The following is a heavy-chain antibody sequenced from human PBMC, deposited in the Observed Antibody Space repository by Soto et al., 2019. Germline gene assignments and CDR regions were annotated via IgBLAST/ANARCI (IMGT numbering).Heavy chain of an antibody. CDR2: IYYSGST. CDR3: AGALAAAAN. CDR1: GGSISSYY. D-gene: IGHD6-13*01. Sequence: SETLSLTCTVSGGSISSYYWSWIRQPPGKGLEWIGYIYYSGSTNYNPSLKSRVTISVDTPKKQFSLKLRSVHAAATAVYYCAGALAAAANWGQETRVTVSS. J-gene: IGHJ4*02. V-gene: IGHV4-59*01.